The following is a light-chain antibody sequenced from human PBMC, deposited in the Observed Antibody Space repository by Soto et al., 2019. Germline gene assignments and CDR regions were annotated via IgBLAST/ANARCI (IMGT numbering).Light chain of an antibody. V-gene: IGKV3-20*01. CDR1: QSVDSSY. CDR3: QQYGSSPIA. J-gene: IGKJ5*01. CDR2: DAS. Sequence: EIVLTQSPGTLSLSPGERATLSCRASQSVDSSYLAWYQQKPGQAPRLLIYDASARATGIPDRFSGSGSGTDFTLTISRLEPEDFAVYYCQQYGSSPIAFGQGTRLRL.